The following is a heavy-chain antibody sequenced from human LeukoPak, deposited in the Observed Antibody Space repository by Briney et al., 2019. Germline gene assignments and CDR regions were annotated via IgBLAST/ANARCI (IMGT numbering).Heavy chain of an antibody. CDR3: ARRQRRYSGYDAYYFDY. D-gene: IGHD5-12*01. Sequence: PSETLSLTCTVSGGSISSYYWSWIRQPPGKGLEWIGEINHSGSTNYNPSLKSRVTISVDTSKNQFSLKLSSVTAADTAVYYCARRQRRYSGYDAYYFDYWGQGTLVTVSS. CDR2: INHSGST. V-gene: IGHV4-34*01. J-gene: IGHJ4*02. CDR1: GGSISSYY.